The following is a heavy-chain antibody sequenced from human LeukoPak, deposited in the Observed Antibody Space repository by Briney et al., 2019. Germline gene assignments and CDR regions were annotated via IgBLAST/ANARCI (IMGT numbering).Heavy chain of an antibody. CDR1: GYTFASYT. CDR3: ARVGIQPAPLDY. J-gene: IGHJ4*02. D-gene: IGHD1-1*01. V-gene: IGHV1-2*02. Sequence: ASVKVSCKASGYTFASYTIHWVRQAPGQGLEWMGWINPNSGGTNYAQKFQGRVTMTRDTSISTAYMELSRLRSDDTAVYYCARVGIQPAPLDYWGQGTLVTVSS. CDR2: INPNSGGT.